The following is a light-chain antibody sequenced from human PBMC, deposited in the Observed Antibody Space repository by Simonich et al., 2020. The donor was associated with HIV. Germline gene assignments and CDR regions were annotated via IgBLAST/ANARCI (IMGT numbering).Light chain of an antibody. CDR3: QHYNNWPPYT. J-gene: IGKJ2*01. CDR2: GAA. Sequence: EIVMTQSPATLSVSPGERATLSCRASQSVSSNLAWYQQTPGQAPRLLIDGAATRATGIPARFSGSGSGTEFTLTISSMQSEDFAVYYCQHYNNWPPYTFGQGTKLEIK. V-gene: IGKV3-15*01. CDR1: QSVSSN.